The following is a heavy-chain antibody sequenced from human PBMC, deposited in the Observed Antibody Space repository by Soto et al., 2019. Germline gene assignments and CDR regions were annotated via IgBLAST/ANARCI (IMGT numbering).Heavy chain of an antibody. J-gene: IGHJ6*02. CDR2: IKSKTDGGTT. Sequence: PGGSLRLSCAASGFTFSNAWMSWVRQAPGKGLEWVGRIKSKTDGGTTDYAAPVKGRFTISRDDSKNTLYLQMNSLKTEDTAVYYCTTVGPNYYDSSGYPGYYYGMDVWGQGTTVTVSS. CDR3: TTVGPNYYDSSGYPGYYYGMDV. V-gene: IGHV3-15*01. CDR1: GFTFSNAW. D-gene: IGHD3-22*01.